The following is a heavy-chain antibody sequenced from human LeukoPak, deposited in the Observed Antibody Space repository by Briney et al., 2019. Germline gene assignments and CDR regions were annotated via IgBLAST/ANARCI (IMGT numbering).Heavy chain of an antibody. CDR1: GFIFRSNY. J-gene: IGHJ4*02. CDR3: ASLPVAGYYFDY. D-gene: IGHD6-19*01. CDR2: LYGGDNT. Sequence: PGGSLRLSCAASGFIFRSNYMSWVRQAPGKGLEWVSVLYGGDNTYYADSVKGRFTISRDNSKNTLYLQMNSLSAEDTAVYYCASLPVAGYYFDYWGQGTLVTVSS. V-gene: IGHV3-53*01.